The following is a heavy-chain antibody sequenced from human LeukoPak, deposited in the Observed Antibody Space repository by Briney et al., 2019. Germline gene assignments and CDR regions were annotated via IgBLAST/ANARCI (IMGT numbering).Heavy chain of an antibody. CDR1: GFTFSSYW. CDR2: INSDGSST. V-gene: IGHV3-74*01. D-gene: IGHD3-3*01. J-gene: IGHJ4*02. CDR3: ARESGFWSGRNFDY. Sequence: GGSLRLSCAASGFTFSSYWMHWVRQAPGKGLVWVSRINSDGSSTSYADSVKGRFTISRDNAKNTLCLQMNSLRAEDTAVYYCARESGFWSGRNFDYWGQGTLVTVSS.